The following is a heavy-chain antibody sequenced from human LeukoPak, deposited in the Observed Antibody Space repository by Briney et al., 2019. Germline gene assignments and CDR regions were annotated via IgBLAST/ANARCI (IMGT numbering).Heavy chain of an antibody. CDR2: INHSGST. D-gene: IGHD3-22*01. CDR1: GGSFSGYY. V-gene: IGHV4-34*01. J-gene: IGHJ4*02. CDR3: ARGVAYDSSGYYEYYFDY. Sequence: PSETLSLTCAVYGGSFSGYYWSWIRQPPGKGLEWIGEINHSGSTNYNPSLKSRVTISVDTSKNQFSLKLSSVTAADTAVYYCARGVAYDSSGYYEYYFDYWGRGTLVTVSS.